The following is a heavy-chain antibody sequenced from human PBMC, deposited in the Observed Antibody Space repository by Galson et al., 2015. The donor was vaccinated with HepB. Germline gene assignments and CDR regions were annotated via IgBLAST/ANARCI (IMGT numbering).Heavy chain of an antibody. Sequence: SVKVSCKASGYTFTINGISWVRQTPGQGLEWLGWISSNGGNTKYAQKYQGRITLTRDTSASTAYLELRSLRSDDTAMYNCARDQDYRFDFWGQGTLVTVSS. CDR2: ISSNGGNT. CDR1: GYTFTING. CDR3: ARDQDYRFDF. V-gene: IGHV1-18*01. D-gene: IGHD4/OR15-4a*01. J-gene: IGHJ4*02.